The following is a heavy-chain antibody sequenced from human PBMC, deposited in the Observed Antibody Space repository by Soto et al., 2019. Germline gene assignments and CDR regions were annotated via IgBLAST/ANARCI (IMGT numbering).Heavy chain of an antibody. V-gene: IGHV1-2*02. CDR3: ARDLHSSSWYRGWFDP. CDR2: INPSSGFT. CDR1: GYTFTAYY. Sequence: ASVKVSCKASGYTFTAYYMHWVRQAPGQGLEWMGWINPSSGFTNYAQNFQGRVTMTRDTSITTAYMELISLRSDGTAVYYCARDLHSSSWYRGWFDPWGQGTLVTVS. J-gene: IGHJ5*02. D-gene: IGHD6-13*01.